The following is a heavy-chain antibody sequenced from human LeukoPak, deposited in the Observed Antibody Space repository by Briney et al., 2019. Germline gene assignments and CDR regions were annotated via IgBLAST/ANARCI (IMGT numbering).Heavy chain of an antibody. CDR3: ARLKTSSSAVAP. J-gene: IGHJ5*02. D-gene: IGHD6-6*01. CDR1: GGSISSYH. Sequence: SETLSLTCTVSGGSISSYHWSWIRQPAGKGLEWIGHIYTTGSTNYNPSLKGRVTMSVDTSKNQFSLRLNSVTAADTAVYYCARLKTSSSAVAPWGQGTQVTVSS. V-gene: IGHV4-4*07. CDR2: IYTTGST.